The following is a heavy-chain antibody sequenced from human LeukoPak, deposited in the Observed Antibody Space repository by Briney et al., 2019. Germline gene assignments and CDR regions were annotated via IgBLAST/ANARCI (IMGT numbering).Heavy chain of an antibody. Sequence: GGSLRLSCAASGFTFSSYAMSWVRQAPGNGLEWVSDISASGDSTYYADSVKGRFSISRDNSKNTLYLQMNSLRAEDTAVFYCAKVATKGNYYDSSGYSLDYWGQGTLVTVSS. J-gene: IGHJ4*02. CDR3: AKVATKGNYYDSSGYSLDY. D-gene: IGHD3-22*01. CDR1: GFTFSSYA. V-gene: IGHV3-23*01. CDR2: ISASGDST.